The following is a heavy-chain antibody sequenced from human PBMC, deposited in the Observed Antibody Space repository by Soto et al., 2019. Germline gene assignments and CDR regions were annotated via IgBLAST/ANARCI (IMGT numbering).Heavy chain of an antibody. J-gene: IGHJ6*02. D-gene: IGHD2-2*01. Sequence: QVQLVQSGAEVKKPGSSVKVSCKASGGTFSSYAISWVRQAPGQGLEWMGGIIPIFGTANYAQKFQGRVTVTADESTSTAYMELSSLRSEDTAVYYCARDTVVPAANPYYYGMDVWGQGTTVTVSS. CDR2: IIPIFGTA. V-gene: IGHV1-69*01. CDR3: ARDTVVPAANPYYYGMDV. CDR1: GGTFSSYA.